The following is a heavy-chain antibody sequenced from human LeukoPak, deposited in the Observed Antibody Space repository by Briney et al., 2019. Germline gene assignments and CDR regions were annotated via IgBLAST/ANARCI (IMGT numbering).Heavy chain of an antibody. Sequence: GGSLRLSCAASGFTFSSYEMNWVRQAPGKGLEWVSYISSSGSTIYYADSVKGRFTISRDNAKNSLYLQMNSLRAEDTAVYYCARGGEGYGDYVVDHWGQGTLVTVSS. J-gene: IGHJ5*02. D-gene: IGHD4-17*01. CDR3: ARGGEGYGDYVVDH. CDR2: ISSSGSTI. CDR1: GFTFSSYE. V-gene: IGHV3-48*03.